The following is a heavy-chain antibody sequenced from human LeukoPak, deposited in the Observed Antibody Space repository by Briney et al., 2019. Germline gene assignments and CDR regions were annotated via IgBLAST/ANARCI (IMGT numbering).Heavy chain of an antibody. CDR1: GGSISSAGHY. Sequence: SQTLSLTCTVSGGSISSAGHYWNWIRQHPGKGLEWIGYTYYSGSTYYNPSLKSRVTISVDTSKNQFSLRLSSATVADTAVYYCARVSGGGNYFDYWGQGTLVTVSS. CDR2: TYYSGST. J-gene: IGHJ4*02. D-gene: IGHD2-15*01. CDR3: ARVSGGGNYFDY. V-gene: IGHV4-31*03.